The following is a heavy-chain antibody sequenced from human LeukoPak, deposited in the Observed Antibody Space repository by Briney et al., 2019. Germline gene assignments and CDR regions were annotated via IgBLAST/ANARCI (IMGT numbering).Heavy chain of an antibody. CDR2: INPNSGGT. J-gene: IGHJ6*03. CDR3: ARGVVSWIQLWEYYYYMDV. CDR1: GYTFTGYY. D-gene: IGHD5-18*01. V-gene: IGHV1-2*02. Sequence: ASVKVSCKASGYTFTGYYMHWVRQAPGQGLEWMGWINPNSGGTNYAQKFQGRVTMTRDTSISTAYMELSRLRSDDTAVYYCARGVVSWIQLWEYYYYMDVWGKGTTVTVSS.